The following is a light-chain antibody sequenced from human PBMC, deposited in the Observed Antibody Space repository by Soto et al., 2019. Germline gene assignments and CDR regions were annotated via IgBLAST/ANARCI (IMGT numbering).Light chain of an antibody. J-gene: IGKJ2*01. V-gene: IGKV1-33*01. Sequence: DIPMTQSPSSLSASVGDRVTITCQASQDISNYLNWYQQKPGKAPKLLIYDASNLETEVPSRFSGSGSGTDFSFTITSLQPEAIATYYCQQYDNFLMYTFGQGTKLEIK. CDR1: QDISNY. CDR2: DAS. CDR3: QQYDNFLMYT.